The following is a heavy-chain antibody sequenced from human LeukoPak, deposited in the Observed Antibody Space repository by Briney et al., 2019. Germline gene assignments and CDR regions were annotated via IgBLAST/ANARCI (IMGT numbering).Heavy chain of an antibody. CDR1: GFTFSSYS. CDR2: IFRSSSYI. J-gene: IGHJ6*03. V-gene: IGHV3-21*01. Sequence: GGSLRLSCAASGFTFSSYSMNWVRQAPGKGLEWVSFIFRSSSYIYYADSVKGRFTISRDNAKNSLYLQMNSLRAEDTAVYYCARNPPGIVGAPTHYCYYMDVWGGGTTVTISS. CDR3: ARNPPGIVGAPTHYCYYMDV. D-gene: IGHD1-26*01.